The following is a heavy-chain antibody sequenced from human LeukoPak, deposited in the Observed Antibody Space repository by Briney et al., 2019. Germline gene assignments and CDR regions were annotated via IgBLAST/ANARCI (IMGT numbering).Heavy chain of an antibody. CDR2: ISAYKGNT. V-gene: IGHV1-18*01. CDR1: GYTFTIYG. J-gene: IGHJ4*02. Sequence: ASVSVSFTASGYTFTIYGISWGRQAPGQGGERMGWISAYKGNTNYTQKLQGRVTITKDRATSTAYLELRSLRSDDTAVYYCARDLFVGAAGTMGYWGQGTLVTVSS. CDR3: ARDLFVGAAGTMGY. D-gene: IGHD6-13*01.